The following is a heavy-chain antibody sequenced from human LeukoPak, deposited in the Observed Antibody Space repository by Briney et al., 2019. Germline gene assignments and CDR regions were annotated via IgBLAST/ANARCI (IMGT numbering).Heavy chain of an antibody. CDR1: GFTLSTYS. J-gene: IGHJ3*02. CDR3: ARDGSSSHAFDI. CDR2: ISSGSSTI. V-gene: IGHV3-48*01. Sequence: GGSLRLSCAASGFTLSTYSMNWVRQAPGKGLEWISYISSGSSTIYYADSVKGRFTVSRDNAKNSLYLQMNSLRAEDTAVYYCARDGSSSHAFDIWGQGTMVTVSS. D-gene: IGHD6-6*01.